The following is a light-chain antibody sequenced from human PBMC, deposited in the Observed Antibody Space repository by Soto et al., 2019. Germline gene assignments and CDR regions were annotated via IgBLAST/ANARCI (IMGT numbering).Light chain of an antibody. Sequence: DIQMTQSPSSLSASVGDRVTITCRASQGISNYFAWYQQKPGKVPKLLLYAASTFQSAVPSRFSGSGSGTDFTLTISSLQHEDVATYYCQKYNSALALTFGGGTKVDIK. CDR3: QKYNSALALT. J-gene: IGKJ4*01. CDR2: AAS. V-gene: IGKV1-27*01. CDR1: QGISNY.